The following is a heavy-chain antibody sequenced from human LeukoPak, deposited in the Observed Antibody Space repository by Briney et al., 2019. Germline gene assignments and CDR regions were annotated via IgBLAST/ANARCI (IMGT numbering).Heavy chain of an antibody. CDR1: GYTFTGYY. Sequence: ASVKVSCKPSGYTFTGYYIQWVRQAPGQGLEWMGWINPQSGGTNYAQKFQGRVTITRGTSLTTAYMELSSLRSDDTAVYYCARSRGQQLAYFDYWGQGTLVTVSS. V-gene: IGHV1-2*02. CDR3: ARSRGQQLAYFDY. CDR2: INPQSGGT. D-gene: IGHD6-13*01. J-gene: IGHJ4*02.